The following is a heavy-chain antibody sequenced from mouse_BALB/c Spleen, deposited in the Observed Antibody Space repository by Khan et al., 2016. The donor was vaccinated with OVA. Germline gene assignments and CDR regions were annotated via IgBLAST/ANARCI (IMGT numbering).Heavy chain of an antibody. Sequence: VQLKQSGAELARPGASVKMSCKASGYTFTSYTIHWIKLRPGQGLEWIGYINPSNGYTNYNQKFKDKATFTADKSSTTAYMQLSSLTSDDSAVYSCVGDRAYYRNDGWFAYWGQGTLVTVSA. J-gene: IGHJ3*01. D-gene: IGHD2-14*01. CDR2: INPSNGYT. CDR1: GYTFTSYT. V-gene: IGHV1-4*01. CDR3: VGDRAYYRNDGWFAY.